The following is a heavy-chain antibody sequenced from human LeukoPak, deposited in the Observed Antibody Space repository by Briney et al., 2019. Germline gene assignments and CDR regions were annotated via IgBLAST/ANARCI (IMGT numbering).Heavy chain of an antibody. V-gene: IGHV3-30-3*01. CDR1: GFTFSSYA. J-gene: IGHJ4*02. Sequence: QAGGSLRLSCAASGFTFSSYAMHWVRQAPGKGLEWVAVISYDGSNKYYADSVKGRFTISRDNSKNTLYLQMNSLRAEDTAVYYCARTTLWFGELFRPFDYWGQGTLVTVSS. D-gene: IGHD3-10*01. CDR3: ARTTLWFGELFRPFDY. CDR2: ISYDGSNK.